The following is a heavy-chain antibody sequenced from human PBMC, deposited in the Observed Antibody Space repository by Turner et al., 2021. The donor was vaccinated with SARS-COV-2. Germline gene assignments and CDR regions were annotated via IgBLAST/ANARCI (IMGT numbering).Heavy chain of an antibody. D-gene: IGHD5-12*01. V-gene: IGHV4-34*02. CDR2: INHSGYT. CDR1: GGSLSGYY. Sequence: QVQLQQWGAGLLKPSETLSLTCAVSGGSLSGYYWSWIRQPPGKGLEWIGEINHSGYTNYNPSLKSRVTISVDTSKNQISLKLNSVTAADTALYYCARVDIVSTNYFDPWGQGTLVTFSS. J-gene: IGHJ5*02. CDR3: ARVDIVSTNYFDP.